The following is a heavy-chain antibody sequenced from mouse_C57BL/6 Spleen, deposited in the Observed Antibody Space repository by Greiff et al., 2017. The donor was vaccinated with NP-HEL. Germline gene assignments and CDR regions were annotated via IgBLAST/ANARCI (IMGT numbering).Heavy chain of an antibody. D-gene: IGHD2-4*01. CDR1: GFSFSDYY. Sequence: EVQGVESGGGLVQPGGSLKLSCAASGFSFSDYYMYWVRQTPEKRLEWVAYISNGGGSTYYPDTVKGRLTISRDNAKNTLYLQMSRLKSEDTAMYYCARMGDYDGYYFDYWGQGTTLTVSS. V-gene: IGHV5-12*01. J-gene: IGHJ2*01. CDR3: ARMGDYDGYYFDY. CDR2: ISNGGGST.